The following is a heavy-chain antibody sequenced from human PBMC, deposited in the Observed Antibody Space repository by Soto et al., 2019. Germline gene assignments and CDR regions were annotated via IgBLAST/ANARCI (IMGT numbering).Heavy chain of an antibody. Sequence: ASVKVSCKASGYTFTSYAMHWVRQAPGQRLEWMGWINAGNGNTKYSQKFQGRVTITRDTSASTAYMELSSLRSEDTAVYYCVRCSGGSCCLDYWGQGTLVTVSS. CDR1: GYTFTSYA. CDR2: INAGNGNT. J-gene: IGHJ4*02. CDR3: VRCSGGSCCLDY. D-gene: IGHD2-15*01. V-gene: IGHV1-3*01.